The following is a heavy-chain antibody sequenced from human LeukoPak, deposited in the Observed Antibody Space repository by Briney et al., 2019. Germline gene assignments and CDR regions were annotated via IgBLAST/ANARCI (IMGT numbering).Heavy chain of an antibody. J-gene: IGHJ6*03. CDR1: GFTFSSYS. V-gene: IGHV3-21*01. CDR3: ARWIRECSSTSCWGNYMDV. Sequence: GGSLRLSCAASGFTFSSYSMNWVRQAPGKGLEWVSSISSSSSYIYCADSVKGRFTISRDNAKNSLYLQMNSLRAEDTAVYYCARWIRECSSTSCWGNYMDVWGKGTTVTVSS. CDR2: ISSSSSYI. D-gene: IGHD2-2*01.